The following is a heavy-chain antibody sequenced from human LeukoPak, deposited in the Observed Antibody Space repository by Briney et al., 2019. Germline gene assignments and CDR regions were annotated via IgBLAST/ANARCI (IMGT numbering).Heavy chain of an antibody. CDR3: ASIIGSSWRYYYFDY. CDR1: GFTFSDYY. J-gene: IGHJ4*02. Sequence: GGSLRLSCAASGFTFSDYYMSWIRQAPGKGLEWVSYISSSGSTIYYADSVKGQFTISRDNAKNSLYLQMNSLRAEDTAVYYCASIIGSSWRYYYFDYWGQGTLVTVSS. D-gene: IGHD6-13*01. CDR2: ISSSGSTI. V-gene: IGHV3-11*01.